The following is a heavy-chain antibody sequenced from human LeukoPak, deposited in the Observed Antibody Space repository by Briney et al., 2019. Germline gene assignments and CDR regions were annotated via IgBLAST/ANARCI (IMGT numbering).Heavy chain of an antibody. CDR2: IYTSGST. J-gene: IGHJ4*02. CDR1: GGSISSYY. CDR3: ARAPYYDILTGYRPNHFDY. V-gene: IGHV4-4*07. Sequence: PSETLSLTCTVSGGSISSYYWSWIRQPAGKGLEWIGRIYTSGSTNYNPSLKSRVTISVDTSKNQFSLKLSSVTAADTAVYYCARAPYYDILTGYRPNHFDYWGQGTLVTVSS. D-gene: IGHD3-9*01.